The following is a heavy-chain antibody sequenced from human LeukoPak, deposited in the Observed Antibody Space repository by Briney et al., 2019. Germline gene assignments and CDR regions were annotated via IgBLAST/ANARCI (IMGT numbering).Heavy chain of an antibody. Sequence: ASVKVSCKASGGTFSSYAISWVRQAPGQGLEWMGGIIPIFGTANYAQKFQGRVTITADESASTAYMELSSLRSVDTAVYYCARGEPAAMGAFDIWGQGTMVTVSS. CDR3: ARGEPAAMGAFDI. D-gene: IGHD2-2*01. CDR2: IIPIFGTA. CDR1: GGTFSSYA. J-gene: IGHJ3*02. V-gene: IGHV1-69*13.